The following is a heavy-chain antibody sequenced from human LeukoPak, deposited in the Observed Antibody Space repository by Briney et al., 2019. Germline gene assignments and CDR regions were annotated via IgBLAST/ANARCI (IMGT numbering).Heavy chain of an antibody. J-gene: IGHJ6*02. Sequence: GGSLRLSCAASGFTFSSYSMNWVRQAPGKGLEWVPSISSSSSYIYYADSVKGRFTISRDNAKNSLYLQMNSLRAEDTAVYYCARGYFDWLLLNYYYYYGMDVWGQGTTVTVSS. V-gene: IGHV3-21*01. CDR3: ARGYFDWLLLNYYYYYGMDV. CDR2: ISSSSSYI. CDR1: GFTFSSYS. D-gene: IGHD3-9*01.